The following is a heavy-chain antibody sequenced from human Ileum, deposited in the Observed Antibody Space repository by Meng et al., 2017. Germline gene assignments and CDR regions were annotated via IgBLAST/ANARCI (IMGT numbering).Heavy chain of an antibody. CDR2: IFHTGST. Sequence: QVPLQGSGPGLVEPSGTLSLTCVVSGDSISSSNWWNWVRQPPGKGLEWIGEIFHTGSTNYNPSLKSRVTISADKSKNQFSLNLSSVTAADTAVYYCATNKNKKIDYWGQGTLVTGSS. CDR3: ATNKNKKIDY. J-gene: IGHJ4*02. V-gene: IGHV4-4*02. CDR1: GDSISSSNW. D-gene: IGHD2/OR15-2a*01.